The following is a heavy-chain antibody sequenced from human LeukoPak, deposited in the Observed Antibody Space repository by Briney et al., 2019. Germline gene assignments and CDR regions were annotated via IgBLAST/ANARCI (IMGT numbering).Heavy chain of an antibody. J-gene: IGHJ3*02. CDR2: INHSGST. CDR1: GGSFSGFY. CDR3: ARAYDSSGYFKI. D-gene: IGHD3-22*01. Sequence: PSETLSLTCAVYGGSFSGFYRSWIRQPPGKGLEWIGEINHSGSTKYNPSLKSRVTISADMSKNQFSLKLSSVTAADTAVYYCARAYDSSGYFKIWGQGTMVTVSS. V-gene: IGHV4-34*01.